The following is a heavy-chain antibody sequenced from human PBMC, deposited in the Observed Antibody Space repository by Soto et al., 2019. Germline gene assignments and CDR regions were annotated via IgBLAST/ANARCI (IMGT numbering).Heavy chain of an antibody. CDR2: IFPNGNT. CDR3: AREVSHSANNCAIGIQLWSFDS. D-gene: IGHD1-1*01. V-gene: IGHV4-4*07. J-gene: IGHJ5*02. Sequence: PSETPSLTCTVPRGYVNTFHWSWVRQPAGKGLEWIGRIFPNGNTGYSPSLKSRVTLSVDTSKNQISLNLTSVTAADMAVYYCAREVSHSANNCAIGIQLWSFDSWGQGLPVT. CDR1: RGYVNTFH.